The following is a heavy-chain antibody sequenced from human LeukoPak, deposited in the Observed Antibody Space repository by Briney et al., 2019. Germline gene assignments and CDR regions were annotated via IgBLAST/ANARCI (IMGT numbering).Heavy chain of an antibody. CDR2: INPSGGST. V-gene: IGHV1-46*01. J-gene: IGHJ5*02. CDR1: GYTFTSYY. Sequence: ASVKVSCKAPGYTFTSYYMHWVRQAPGQGLEWMGIINPSGGSTSYAQKFQGRVTMTRDTSTSTVYMELSSLRSEDTAVYYCARGTSTSYYDFWSGYYTPRFDPWGQGTLVTVSS. CDR3: ARGTSTSYYDFWSGYYTPRFDP. D-gene: IGHD3-3*01.